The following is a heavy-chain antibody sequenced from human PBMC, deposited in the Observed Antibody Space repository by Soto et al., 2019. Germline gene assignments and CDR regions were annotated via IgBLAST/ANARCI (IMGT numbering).Heavy chain of an antibody. CDR2: IHTTDGT. D-gene: IGHD6-13*01. CDR1: GGSISTYY. CDR3: ARALSSAAGLYFDF. J-gene: IGHJ4*02. V-gene: IGHV4-4*07. Sequence: SETLSLTCTVSGGSISTYYWSWIRQPAGKGMEWIGHIHTTDGTKYNPSLKSRVTMSIDTSNNQFSLKLSSLTAADTAVYYCARALSSAAGLYFDFWGQGTLVTVSS.